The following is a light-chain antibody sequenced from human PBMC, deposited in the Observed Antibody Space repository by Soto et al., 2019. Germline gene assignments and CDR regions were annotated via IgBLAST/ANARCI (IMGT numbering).Light chain of an antibody. Sequence: DIQLTQSPSFLYASVGERVTITCRASQGISTYLAWYQQRPGKAPKLLIYDASTLQSGVPSRFSGSRSGTEFTLTISSLQPEDFATYYCQQLNSYPLTFGGGTKV. CDR2: DAS. CDR1: QGISTY. V-gene: IGKV1-9*01. J-gene: IGKJ4*01. CDR3: QQLNSYPLT.